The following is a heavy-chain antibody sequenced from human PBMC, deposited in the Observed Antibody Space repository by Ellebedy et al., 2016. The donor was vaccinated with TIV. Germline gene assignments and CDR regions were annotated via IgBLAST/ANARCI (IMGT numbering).Heavy chain of an antibody. CDR2: INSDGSST. CDR3: VREDWGGDN. CDR1: GFTFSNYW. Sequence: PGGSLRLSCAASGFTFSNYWMYRVRQGPGKGLVWVSRINSDGSSTWYADSVKGRFTISRDNAKNTLYLQMNSLKVEDTAVYYCVREDWGGDNWGQGILVTVSS. D-gene: IGHD7-27*01. J-gene: IGHJ4*02. V-gene: IGHV3-74*01.